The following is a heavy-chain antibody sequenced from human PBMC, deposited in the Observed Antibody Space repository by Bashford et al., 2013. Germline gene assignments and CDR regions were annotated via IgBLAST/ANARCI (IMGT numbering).Heavy chain of an antibody. CDR3: ARDHWTDY. CDR2: IKEDGSEQ. V-gene: IGHV3-7*01. Sequence: WIRQPPGKGLEWVANIKEDGSEQYYVDSVKGRFTFSKDNAKNSLSLQMNSLRDDDTAVYYCARDHWTDYWGQGTLVTVSS. D-gene: IGHD3/OR15-3a*01. J-gene: IGHJ1*01.